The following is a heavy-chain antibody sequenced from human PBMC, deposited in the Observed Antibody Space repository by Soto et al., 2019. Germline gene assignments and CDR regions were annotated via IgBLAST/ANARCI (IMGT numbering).Heavy chain of an antibody. CDR3: VRDKRTISGIFPGY. V-gene: IGHV3-53*01. D-gene: IGHD1-1*01. CDR2: VCTGGAT. Sequence: GGSLRLSCVVSGFDVTTNCMRWVRQAPGKGLECVSIVCTGGATHYADSVKGRSTISRDSSKNTVHLQMNNVRAEDTAVYYCVRDKRTISGIFPGYWGQGTQVTVSS. CDR1: GFDVTTNC. J-gene: IGHJ4*02.